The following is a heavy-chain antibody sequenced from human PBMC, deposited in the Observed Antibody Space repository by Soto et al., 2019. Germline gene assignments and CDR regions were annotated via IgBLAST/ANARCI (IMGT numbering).Heavy chain of an antibody. CDR3: AKDGFITIFGVVLVSYYGMDV. V-gene: IGHV3-30*18. CDR2: ISYDGSNK. J-gene: IGHJ6*02. CDR1: GFTFSSYG. Sequence: QVQLVESGGGVVQPGRSLRLSCAASGFTFSSYGMHWVRQAPGKGLEWVAVISYDGSNKYYADSVKGRFTISRDNSKNTLYLQMNSLRAEDTAVYYCAKDGFITIFGVVLVSYYGMDVWGQGTTFTVSS. D-gene: IGHD3-3*01.